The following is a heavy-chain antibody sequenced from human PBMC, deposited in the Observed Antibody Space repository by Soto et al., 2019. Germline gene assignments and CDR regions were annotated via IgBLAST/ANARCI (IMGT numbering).Heavy chain of an antibody. CDR2: ISSSSYI. CDR3: LFDYGSGTPPGGFDP. Sequence: GGSLRLSCAASGFTFSSYSMNWVRQAPGKGLEWVSSISSSSYIYYADSVKGRFTISRDNAKNSLYLQMNSLRAEDTAVYYCLFDYGSGTPPGGFDPWGQGTLVTVSS. J-gene: IGHJ5*02. CDR1: GFTFSSYS. D-gene: IGHD3-10*01. V-gene: IGHV3-21*01.